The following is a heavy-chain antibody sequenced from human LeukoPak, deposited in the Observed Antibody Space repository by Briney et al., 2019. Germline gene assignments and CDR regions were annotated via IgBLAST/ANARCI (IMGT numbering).Heavy chain of an antibody. CDR2: IYSGGST. CDR3: AKDDPSDWLCLDY. D-gene: IGHD3-9*01. Sequence: PGGSLRLSGAASGFTVSSNYMSWVRQAPGKGLEGVSVIYSGGSTYYADSVTGRFTISRDNSKNTLYVQMNSLRAEDTAVYYCAKDDPSDWLCLDYWGQGTLVTVSS. J-gene: IGHJ4*02. V-gene: IGHV3-53*05. CDR1: GFTVSSNY.